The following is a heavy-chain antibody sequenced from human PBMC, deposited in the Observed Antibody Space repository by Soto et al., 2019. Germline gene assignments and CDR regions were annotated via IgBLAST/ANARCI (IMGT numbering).Heavy chain of an antibody. CDR3: AHIVVAGLGYYFDY. CDR2: IYWDDDK. V-gene: IGHV2-5*02. Sequence: QITLKESGPTLVKPTQTLTLTCTFSGFSLSSTRMAVGWIRQPPGKALEWLALIYWDDDKRYSPFLKSRLTIAKDTSKTQGVLTISNMDPVDTARYYCAHIVVAGLGYYFDYWGQGTLVTVSS. J-gene: IGHJ4*02. D-gene: IGHD6-19*01. CDR1: GFSLSSTRMA.